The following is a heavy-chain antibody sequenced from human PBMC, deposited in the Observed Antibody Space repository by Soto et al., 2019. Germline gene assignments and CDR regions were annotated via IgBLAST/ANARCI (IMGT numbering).Heavy chain of an antibody. D-gene: IGHD5-18*01. V-gene: IGHV3-7*03. Sequence: GGSLRLSCAASGFSFRDYRMNWVRQAPGKGLEWVANIKQDGSEKNYVDSVKGRFTISRDNARNSLYLQMNSLRAEDTAVYYCAKYLAYTYGSSFDYWGQGTLVTVSS. J-gene: IGHJ4*02. CDR3: AKYLAYTYGSSFDY. CDR2: IKQDGSEK. CDR1: GFSFRDYR.